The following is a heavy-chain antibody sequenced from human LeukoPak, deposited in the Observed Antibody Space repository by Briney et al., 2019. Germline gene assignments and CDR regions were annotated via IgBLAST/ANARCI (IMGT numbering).Heavy chain of an antibody. CDR2: IYYSGST. J-gene: IGHJ4*02. V-gene: IGHV4-59*08. Sequence: LSETLSLTCTVSGGSISGYYWSWIRQPPGKGLEWIGWIYYSGSTSYNPSLKSRVTISVDKSNNQFSLNLNSVTAADTAVYYCARYDVSPSKYLDSWGQGTLVTVSS. CDR3: ARYDVSPSKYLDS. D-gene: IGHD3-3*01. CDR1: GGSISGYY.